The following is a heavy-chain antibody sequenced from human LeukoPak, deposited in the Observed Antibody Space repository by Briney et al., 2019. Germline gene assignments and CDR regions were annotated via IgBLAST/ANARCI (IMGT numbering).Heavy chain of an antibody. CDR3: ARAEQLLYYWFDP. V-gene: IGHV1-18*01. CDR1: GYTFTSYG. Sequence: ASAKVSCKASGYTFTSYGISWVRQAPGQGLEWMGWISAYNGNTNYAQKLQGRVTTTTDTSTSTAYMELRSLRSDDTAVYYCARAEQLLYYWFDPWGQGTLVTVPS. CDR2: ISAYNGNT. J-gene: IGHJ5*02. D-gene: IGHD2-2*02.